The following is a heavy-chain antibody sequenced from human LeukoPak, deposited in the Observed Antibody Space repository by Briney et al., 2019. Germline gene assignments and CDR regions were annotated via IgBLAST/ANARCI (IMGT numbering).Heavy chain of an antibody. Sequence: GGSLRLSCAASGFTFSDYYMNWIRQAPGKGLEWLSYIGPSGNDINYADSVRGRFTISRDNARNSLYLQMNSLRAEDTAVYYCEGSSGWYWYFDLWGRGTLVTVSS. J-gene: IGHJ2*01. CDR2: IGPSGNDI. V-gene: IGHV3-11*04. D-gene: IGHD6-19*01. CDR1: GFTFSDYY. CDR3: EGSSGWYWYFDL.